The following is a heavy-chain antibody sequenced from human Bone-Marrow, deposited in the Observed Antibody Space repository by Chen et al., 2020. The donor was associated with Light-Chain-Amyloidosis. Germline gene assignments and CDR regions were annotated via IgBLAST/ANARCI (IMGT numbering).Heavy chain of an antibody. Sequence: QVQLVESGGGVVQPGRSLRLSCAASGITFSSYAMPWVRQAPGKGLEWVAVISYDGINKYYADSVKGRFTISRDNSKNTLYLQMNSLRAEDTAVYYCARDQAMIVVVNIFDYWGQGTLVTVSS. J-gene: IGHJ4*02. CDR2: ISYDGINK. CDR1: GITFSSYA. D-gene: IGHD3-22*01. V-gene: IGHV3-30*01. CDR3: ARDQAMIVVVNIFDY.